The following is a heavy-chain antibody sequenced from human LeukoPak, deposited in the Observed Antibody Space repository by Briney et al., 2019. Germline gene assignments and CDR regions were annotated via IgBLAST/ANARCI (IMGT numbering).Heavy chain of an antibody. D-gene: IGHD3-22*01. CDR1: GFTVSSNY. V-gene: IGHV3-53*01. Sequence: GGSLRLSCAASGFTVSSNYMSWVRQAPGKGLEWVSAIYSGGSTYYADSVKGRFTISRDNSKNTLYLQMNSLRAEDTAVYYCARANYYDSSGYDYWGQGTLVTVSS. CDR2: IYSGGST. CDR3: ARANYYDSSGYDY. J-gene: IGHJ4*02.